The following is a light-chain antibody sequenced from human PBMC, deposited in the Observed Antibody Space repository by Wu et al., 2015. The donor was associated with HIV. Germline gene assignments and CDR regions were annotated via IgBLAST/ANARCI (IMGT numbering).Light chain of an antibody. CDR3: QQRSDWSPVT. V-gene: IGKV3-11*01. J-gene: IGKJ4*01. CDR2: DAS. Sequence: EIVLTQSPATLSLSPGERATLSCRASQSVGHYLTWYQQKPGQAPRLLIYDASNRATGTPARFSGSGSGTDFTLTISSLEPDDFAVYYCQQRSDWSPVTFGGGTKVEIK. CDR1: QSVGHY.